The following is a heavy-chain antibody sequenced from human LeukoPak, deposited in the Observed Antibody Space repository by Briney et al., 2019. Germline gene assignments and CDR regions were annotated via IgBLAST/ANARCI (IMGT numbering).Heavy chain of an antibody. J-gene: IGHJ3*01. CDR3: VKVGGYFDSYDAFDL. Sequence: GGSLRLSCAASGFTFSSYDMSWVRQAPGKGLEWVSTISGSGGSTYTADPVKGRFTISRDNSKNTLFLQMNSLRVEDTAVYYCVKVGGYFDSYDAFDLWGQGTMVTVSS. CDR1: GFTFSSYD. CDR2: ISGSGGST. D-gene: IGHD3-9*01. V-gene: IGHV3-23*01.